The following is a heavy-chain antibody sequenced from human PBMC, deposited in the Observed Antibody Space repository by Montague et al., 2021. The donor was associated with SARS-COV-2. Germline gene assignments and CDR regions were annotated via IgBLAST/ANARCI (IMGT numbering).Heavy chain of an antibody. CDR1: GFSLSTSGMC. V-gene: IGHV2-70*01. J-gene: IGHJ4*02. CDR2: IDWDDDK. D-gene: IGHD3-9*01. Sequence: PALVKPTQTLTLTCTFSGFSLSTSGMCVSWIRQPPGKALEWLALIDWDDDKYYSTSLKTRLTISKDTSKNQVVLTMTNMDPADTATYYCARTYYDILTGYYTYDYWGQGTLVTVSS. CDR3: ARTYYDILTGYYTYDY.